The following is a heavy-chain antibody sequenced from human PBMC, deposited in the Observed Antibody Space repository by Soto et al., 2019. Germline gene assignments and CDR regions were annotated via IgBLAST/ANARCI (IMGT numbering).Heavy chain of an antibody. V-gene: IGHV3-23*01. Sequence: GGSLRLSCAASGFIFSSYAMTWVRQAPGKGLEWVSTISNSGGTYYADSVKGRFTISRDNSKNTLYLQMNSLRAEDTAVYYCAKGAYIVLMVYASYYFDFWGQGTLVTVSS. J-gene: IGHJ4*02. D-gene: IGHD2-8*01. CDR1: GFIFSSYA. CDR2: ISNSGGT. CDR3: AKGAYIVLMVYASYYFDF.